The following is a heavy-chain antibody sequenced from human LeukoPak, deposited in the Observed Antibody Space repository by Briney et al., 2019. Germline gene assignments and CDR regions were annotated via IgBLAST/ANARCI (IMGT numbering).Heavy chain of an antibody. J-gene: IGHJ4*02. CDR3: ARESFAARWD. CDR1: GFTFSTFA. Sequence: GGSLRLSCAASGFTFSTFAMIWVRQAPGKGLEWVANIKQDGSEKDYVDSVKGRFTISRDNAKNSLYLQMNSLTAEDTAVYYCARESFAARWDWGQGTLVTVSS. CDR2: IKQDGSEK. D-gene: IGHD6-6*01. V-gene: IGHV3-7*01.